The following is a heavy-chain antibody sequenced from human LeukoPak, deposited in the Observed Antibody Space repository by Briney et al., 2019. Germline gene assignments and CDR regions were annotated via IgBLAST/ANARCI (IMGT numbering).Heavy chain of an antibody. Sequence: GGSLRLSCAASGFTFSSYSMNWVRQAPGKGLEWVSYISSRSSTMYYADSVKGRFTISRDNAKNSLYLQMNSLRAEDTAVYYCARDAASIATPDYWGQGTLVTVSS. CDR3: ARDAASIATPDY. J-gene: IGHJ4*02. V-gene: IGHV3-48*01. D-gene: IGHD6-6*01. CDR1: GFTFSSYS. CDR2: ISSRSSTM.